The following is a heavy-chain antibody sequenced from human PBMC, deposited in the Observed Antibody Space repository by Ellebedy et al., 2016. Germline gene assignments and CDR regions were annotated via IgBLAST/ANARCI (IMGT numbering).Heavy chain of an antibody. CDR1: GYSFTSYW. V-gene: IGHV5-51*01. CDR3: ARLDTAMDYYYYYYMDV. J-gene: IGHJ6*03. Sequence: GESLKISXKGSGYSFTSYWIGWVRQMPGKGLEWMGIIYPGDSDTRYSPSFQGQVTISADKSISTAYLQWSSLKASDTAMYYCARLDTAMDYYYYYYMDVWGKGTTVTVSS. CDR2: IYPGDSDT. D-gene: IGHD5-18*01.